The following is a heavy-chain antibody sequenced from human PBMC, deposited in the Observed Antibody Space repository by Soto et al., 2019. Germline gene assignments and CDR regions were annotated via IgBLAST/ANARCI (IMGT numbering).Heavy chain of an antibody. D-gene: IGHD3-10*01. J-gene: IGHJ4*02. CDR2: INHSGST. V-gene: IGHV4-34*01. CDR3: ARGTLITMVRVQQGAPGDY. CDR1: GGSFSGYY. Sequence: SETLSLTCAVYGGSFSGYYWSWIRQPPGKGLEWIGEINHSGSTNYNPSLKSRVTISVDTSKNQFSLKLGSVTAADTAVYYCARGTLITMVRVQQGAPGDYWGQGTLVTVSS.